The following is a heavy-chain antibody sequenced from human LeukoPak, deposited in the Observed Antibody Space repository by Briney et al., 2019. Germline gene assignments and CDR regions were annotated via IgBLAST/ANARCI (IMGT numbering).Heavy chain of an antibody. V-gene: IGHV4-59*08. CDR3: ATNVGAATSDWFDP. Sequence: SETLSLTCTVSGGSLSSYYWSWIRQPPGKGLEWIGYIYYSGSTNYNPSLKSRVTISVDTSKNQFSLKLSSVTAADTAVYYCATNVGAATSDWFDPWGQGTLVTVSS. D-gene: IGHD1-26*01. J-gene: IGHJ5*02. CDR2: IYYSGST. CDR1: GGSLSSYY.